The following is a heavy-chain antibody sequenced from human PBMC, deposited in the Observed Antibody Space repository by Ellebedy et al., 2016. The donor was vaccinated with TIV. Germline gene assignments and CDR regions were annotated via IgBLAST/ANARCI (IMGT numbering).Heavy chain of an antibody. CDR1: GFTFSSYA. CDR2: ISGSGGST. V-gene: IGHV3-23*01. D-gene: IGHD1-26*01. CDR3: AKDRAGIVGATNV. J-gene: IGHJ4*02. Sequence: GESLKISCAASGFTFSSYAMSWVRQAPGKGLEWVSAISGSGGSTYYADSVKGRFTISRDNSKNTLYLQMNSLRDEDTAVYYCAKDRAGIVGATNVWGQGTLVTVSS.